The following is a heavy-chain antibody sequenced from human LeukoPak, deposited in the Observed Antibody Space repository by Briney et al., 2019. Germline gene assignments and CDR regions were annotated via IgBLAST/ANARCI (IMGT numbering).Heavy chain of an antibody. V-gene: IGHV5-51*01. D-gene: IGHD2-15*01. CDR1: GYRFTNYW. CDR2: IYPGDSDT. Sequence: HGESLKISCKGSGYRFTNYWIGWVRQMPGKGLEWMGIIYPGDSDTRYSPSFQGQVTISADKSISTAYLQWSSLKASDTAMYYCARPSGYCSGGSCLGAFDIWGQGTMVTVSS. CDR3: ARPSGYCSGGSCLGAFDI. J-gene: IGHJ3*02.